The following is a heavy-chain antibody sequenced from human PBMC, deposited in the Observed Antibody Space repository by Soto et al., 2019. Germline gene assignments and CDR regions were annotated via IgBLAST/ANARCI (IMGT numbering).Heavy chain of an antibody. D-gene: IGHD3-22*01. CDR3: ARSSGFYYVDY. CDR2: INAGNGHT. CDR1: GYTFTSYA. J-gene: IGHJ4*02. Sequence: QVQLVQSGAEVKKPGASVKVSCKASGYTFTSYAMHWVRQAPGQRLEWMGWINAGNGHTKYSQKFQGRVTITRDTSARTAYMELTSLRSEDTAVYYCARSSGFYYVDYWGQGPLVTVSS. V-gene: IGHV1-3*01.